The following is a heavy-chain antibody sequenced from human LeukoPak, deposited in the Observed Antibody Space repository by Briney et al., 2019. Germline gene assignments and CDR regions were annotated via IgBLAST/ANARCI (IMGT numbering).Heavy chain of an antibody. CDR3: ARVLRPLITTGFDY. Sequence: ASVKVSCKASGYTFTSYYMHWVRQAPGQGLEWMGIINPSGGSTSYAQKFQGRVTITADKSTSTAYMELSSLRSEDTAVYYCARVLRPLITTGFDYWGQGTLVTVSS. CDR2: INPSGGST. V-gene: IGHV1-46*01. J-gene: IGHJ4*02. D-gene: IGHD3-22*01. CDR1: GYTFTSYY.